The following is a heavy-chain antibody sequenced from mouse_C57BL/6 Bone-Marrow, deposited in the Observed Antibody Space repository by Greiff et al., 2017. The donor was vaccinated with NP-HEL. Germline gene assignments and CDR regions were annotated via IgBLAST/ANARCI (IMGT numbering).Heavy chain of an antibody. CDR3: TGGSNYWYFDV. CDR2: IRLKSDNYAT. J-gene: IGHJ1*03. CDR1: GFTFSNYW. D-gene: IGHD6-1*01. V-gene: IGHV6-3*01. Sequence: EVKLEESGGGLVQPGGSMKLSCVASGFTFSNYWMNWVRQSPEKGLEWVAQIRLKSDNYATHYAESVKGRFTISRDDSKSSVYLQMNNLRAEDTGIYYCTGGSNYWYFDVWGTGTTVTVSS.